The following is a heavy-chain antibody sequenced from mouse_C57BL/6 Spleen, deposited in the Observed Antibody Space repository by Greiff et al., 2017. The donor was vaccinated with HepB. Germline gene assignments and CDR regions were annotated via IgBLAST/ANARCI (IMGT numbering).Heavy chain of an antibody. Sequence: VKLQQPGAELVKPGASVKLSCKASGYTFTSYWMQWVKQRPGQGLEWIGEIDPSDSYTNYNQKFKGKATLTVDTSSSTADMQLSSLTSEDSAVYYCARYDGSHYAMDYWGQGTSVTVSS. CDR2: IDPSDSYT. V-gene: IGHV1-50*01. CDR3: ARYDGSHYAMDY. D-gene: IGHD2-3*01. J-gene: IGHJ4*01. CDR1: GYTFTSYW.